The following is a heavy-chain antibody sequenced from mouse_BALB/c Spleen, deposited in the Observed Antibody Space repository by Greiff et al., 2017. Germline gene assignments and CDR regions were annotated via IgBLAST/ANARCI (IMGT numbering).Heavy chain of an antibody. CDR1: GYNFTSYW. Sequence: QVQLQQSGAELVKPGTSVKLSCKASGYNFTSYWINWVKLRPGQGLEWIGDIYPGSGSTNYNEKFKSKATLTVDTSSSTAYMQLSSLASEDSALYYCARCPYGNYAMDYWGQGTSVTVSS. CDR2: IYPGSGST. V-gene: IGHV1-55*01. CDR3: ARCPYGNYAMDY. J-gene: IGHJ4*01. D-gene: IGHD2-1*01.